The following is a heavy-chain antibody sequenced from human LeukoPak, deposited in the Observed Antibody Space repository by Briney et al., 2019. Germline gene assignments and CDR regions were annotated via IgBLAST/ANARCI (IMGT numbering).Heavy chain of an antibody. J-gene: IGHJ4*02. Sequence: GGSLRLSCAASGFTFSNYEMNWVRQAPGKGLEWVSYISSSGRTIYYADSVKGRFTISRDNAKNSLYLQMSSLRTEDTAVYYCSSSTAIGYWGQGTLVTVSS. CDR3: SSSTAIGY. CDR1: GFTFSNYE. V-gene: IGHV3-48*03. CDR2: ISSSGRTI.